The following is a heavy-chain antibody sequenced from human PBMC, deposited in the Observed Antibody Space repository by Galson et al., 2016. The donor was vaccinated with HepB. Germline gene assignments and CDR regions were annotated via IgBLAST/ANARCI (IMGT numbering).Heavy chain of an antibody. CDR3: AKDRHLDYYDSSGYPTWFDY. J-gene: IGHJ4*02. CDR2: ISVSGGST. D-gene: IGHD3-22*01. Sequence: SLRLSCAASGFAFSSYAMSWVRQAPGKGLEWVSAISVSGGSTYYADSVKGRFTISRDNSKGTLYLQMNSLRAEDTAVYYCAKDRHLDYYDSSGYPTWFDYWGQGTLVTVSS. CDR1: GFAFSSYA. V-gene: IGHV3-23*01.